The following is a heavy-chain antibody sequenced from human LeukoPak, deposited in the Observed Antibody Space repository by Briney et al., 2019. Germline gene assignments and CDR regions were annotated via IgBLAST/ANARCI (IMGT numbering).Heavy chain of an antibody. CDR3: AKLPGMTTVTTEH. V-gene: IGHV3-30*18. Sequence: GRSLRLSCAASGFTFSSYGMHWVRQAPGKGLEWVAVISYDGSNKYYADSVKGRFTISRDNSKNTLYLQMNSLRAEDTAVYYCAKLPGMTTVTTEHWGQETLVTVSS. CDR1: GFTFSSYG. J-gene: IGHJ1*01. D-gene: IGHD4-17*01. CDR2: ISYDGSNK.